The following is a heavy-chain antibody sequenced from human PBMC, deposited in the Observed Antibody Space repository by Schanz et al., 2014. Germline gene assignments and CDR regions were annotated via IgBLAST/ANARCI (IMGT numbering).Heavy chain of an antibody. V-gene: IGHV1-46*01. J-gene: IGHJ5*02. CDR3: ARDRRRYCSTASCLHDNWFDP. Sequence: QVQLVQSGAEVKKPGASVKVSCKASGYTFVSYSMHWVRQAPGQGLEWMGIINPSGGGTSYALRFQGRVTVTRDTSRSTVYMELRSLRSDDTAVYYCARDRRRYCSTASCLHDNWFDPWGQGTLVIVSS. CDR2: INPSGGGT. D-gene: IGHD2-2*01. CDR1: GYTFVSYS.